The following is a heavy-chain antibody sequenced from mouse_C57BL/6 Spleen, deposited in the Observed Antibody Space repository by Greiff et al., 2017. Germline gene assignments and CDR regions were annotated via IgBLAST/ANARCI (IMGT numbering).Heavy chain of an antibody. CDR2: INPNNGGT. V-gene: IGHV1-18*01. CDR1: GYTFTDYN. J-gene: IGHJ1*03. CDR3: ARRGVPWYFDV. D-gene: IGHD5-1*01. Sequence: EVQLQQSGPELVKPGASVQIPCKASGYTFTDYNMDWVKQSHGKSLEWIGDINPNNGGTIYNQKFKGKATLTVDKSSSTAYMELRSLTSEDTAVYYCARRGVPWYFDVWGTGTTVTVSS.